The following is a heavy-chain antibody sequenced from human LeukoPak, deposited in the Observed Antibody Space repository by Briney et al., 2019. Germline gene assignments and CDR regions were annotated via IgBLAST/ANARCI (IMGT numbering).Heavy chain of an antibody. V-gene: IGHV3-74*01. D-gene: IGHD3-16*01. CDR2: IKGDGSAT. Sequence: QPGGSLRLSCAASGFTFSNSWMYWVRQAPGKGLVWVSAIKGDGSATTYADSVKGRLTISRDNAKNTLYLQINSLRAEDTAVYYCASAWGAFNWGQGTLVTVSS. CDR3: ASAWGAFN. J-gene: IGHJ4*02. CDR1: GFTFSNSW.